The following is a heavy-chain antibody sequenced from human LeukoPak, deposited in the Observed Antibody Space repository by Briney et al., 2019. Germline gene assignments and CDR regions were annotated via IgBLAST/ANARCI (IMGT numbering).Heavy chain of an antibody. V-gene: IGHV4-34*01. CDR1: GGSFSGYY. CDR2: INHSGST. Sequence: SETLSLTCAVYGGSFSGYYWSWIRQPPGKGLEWIGEINHSGSTNYNPSLKSRVTISVDTSKNQFSLKLSSVTAADTAVYYCASRYSYGYGGDYWGQGTLVTASS. J-gene: IGHJ4*02. D-gene: IGHD5-18*01. CDR3: ASRYSYGYGGDY.